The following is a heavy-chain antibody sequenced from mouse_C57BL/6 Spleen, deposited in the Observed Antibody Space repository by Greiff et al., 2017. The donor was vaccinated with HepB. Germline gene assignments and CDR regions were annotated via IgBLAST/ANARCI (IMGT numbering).Heavy chain of an antibody. Sequence: VQLQQSGAELVKPGASVKISCKASGYAFSSYWMNWVKQRPGKGLEWIGQIYPGDGDTNYNGKFKGKATLTADKSSSTAYMQLSSLTSEDSAVYFCARGFDSNAYYFDYWGQGTTLTVSS. D-gene: IGHD2-5*01. V-gene: IGHV1-80*01. CDR3: ARGFDSNAYYFDY. J-gene: IGHJ2*01. CDR1: GYAFSSYW. CDR2: IYPGDGDT.